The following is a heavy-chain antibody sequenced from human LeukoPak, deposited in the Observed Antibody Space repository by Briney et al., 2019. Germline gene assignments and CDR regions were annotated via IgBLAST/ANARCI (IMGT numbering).Heavy chain of an antibody. V-gene: IGHV3-66*01. CDR1: GFTVSSNY. J-gene: IGHJ4*02. D-gene: IGHD3-22*01. CDR3: ARVSRGPHPYYYDSSGYMDY. CDR2: IYSDDRS. Sequence: GGSLRLSCAASGFTVSSNYMSWVRQAPGKGLEWVSIIYSDDRSYYADSVKGRFTISRDISKNTLYLQMNSLRAEDTAVYYCARVSRGPHPYYYDSSGYMDYWGQGTLVTVSS.